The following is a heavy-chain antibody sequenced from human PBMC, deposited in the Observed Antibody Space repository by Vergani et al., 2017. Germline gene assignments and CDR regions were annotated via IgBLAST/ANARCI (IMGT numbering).Heavy chain of an antibody. Sequence: EVQLVESGGGLVKPGGSLRLSCAASGFTVSSNYMSWVRQAPGKGLEWVSVIYSGGSTYYADSVKGRFTISRDNSKNTLYLQMNSLRAEDTAVYYCARVGPGTHFDYWGQGTLVTVSS. CDR1: GFTVSSNY. CDR2: IYSGGST. CDR3: ARVGPGTHFDY. J-gene: IGHJ4*02. V-gene: IGHV3-53*01.